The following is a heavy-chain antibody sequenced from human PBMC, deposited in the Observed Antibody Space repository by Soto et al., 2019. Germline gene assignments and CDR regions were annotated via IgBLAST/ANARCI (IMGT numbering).Heavy chain of an antibody. CDR3: ARVTPSYGSSGGMDV. J-gene: IGHJ6*02. D-gene: IGHD5-18*01. Sequence: SVKVSCKASGGTFSSYAISWVRQAPGQGLEWMGGIIPIFGTANYAQKFQGRVTITADESTSTAYMELSSLRSEDTAVCYCARVTPSYGSSGGMDVWGQGTTVTVSS. CDR1: GGTFSSYA. CDR2: IIPIFGTA. V-gene: IGHV1-69*13.